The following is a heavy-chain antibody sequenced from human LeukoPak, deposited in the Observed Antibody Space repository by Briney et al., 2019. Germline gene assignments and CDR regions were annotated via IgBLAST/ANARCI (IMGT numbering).Heavy chain of an antibody. CDR2: ITWNSGRV. CDR1: GFTFDDYA. Sequence: PGGSLRLSCAASGFTFDDYAMHWVRQAPGKGLEWVSGITWNSGRVSYADSVKGRFIISRDNAKNSLYLQMNSLRPEDTALYYCVRDIVPGHGHSSFFEYWGQGIRVTVSS. V-gene: IGHV3-9*01. CDR3: VRDIVPGHGHSSFFEY. J-gene: IGHJ4*02. D-gene: IGHD5-18*01.